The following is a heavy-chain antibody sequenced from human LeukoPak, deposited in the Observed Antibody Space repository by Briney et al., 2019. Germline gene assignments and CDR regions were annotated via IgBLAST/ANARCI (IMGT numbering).Heavy chain of an antibody. V-gene: IGHV4-38-2*01. CDR1: GYSISSGYY. CDR2: IYHSGST. CDR3: ARVRSGSYYYFDY. Sequence: SETLSLTCAVSGYSISSGYYWGWIWQPPGKGLEWIGNIYHSGSTFYNPSLKSRVTISVDTSKNQFSLKVSSVTAADTAVYYCARVRSGSYYYFDYWGQGTLVTVSS. J-gene: IGHJ4*02. D-gene: IGHD1-26*01.